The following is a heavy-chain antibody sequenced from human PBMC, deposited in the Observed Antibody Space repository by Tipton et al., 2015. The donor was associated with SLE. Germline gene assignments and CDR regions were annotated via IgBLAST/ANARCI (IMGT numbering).Heavy chain of an antibody. Sequence: TLSLTCTVSGGSISSHYWSWIRQPPGKGLEWIGSIYYSGSTYYNPSLKSRVTISVDTSKNQFSLKLSSVTAADTAVYYCARGSSRHGAFDIWGQGTMVTVSS. J-gene: IGHJ3*02. CDR1: GGSISSHY. V-gene: IGHV4-59*11. D-gene: IGHD2-2*01. CDR2: IYYSGST. CDR3: ARGSSRHGAFDI.